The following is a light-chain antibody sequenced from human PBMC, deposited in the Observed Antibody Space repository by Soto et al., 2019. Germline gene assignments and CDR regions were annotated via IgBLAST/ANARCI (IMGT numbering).Light chain of an antibody. CDR2: EVT. J-gene: IGLJ1*01. CDR3: SAYAGSNYV. CDR1: SSDVGSYKY. Sequence: QSARTQPPSASGSPGQSVAISCTGTSSDVGSYKYVSWYQQHPGKVPKLIIYEVTKRPSGVPDRFSGSKSGNTASLTVSGLQAEDEADYYCSAYAGSNYVFGTGTKVTVL. V-gene: IGLV2-8*01.